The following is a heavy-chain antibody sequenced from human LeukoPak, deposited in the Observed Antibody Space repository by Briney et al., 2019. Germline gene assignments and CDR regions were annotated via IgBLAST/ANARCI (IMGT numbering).Heavy chain of an antibody. CDR1: GYTFIGYY. V-gene: IGHV1-2*02. D-gene: IGHD6-13*01. J-gene: IGHJ4*02. Sequence: ASVTVSCKASGYTFIGYYLHWVRPAPGQGLAWMGWINPNSGDTGYAQRFQGRVTMTRDTSIRTIYMEIYMELTGLRFDDTALYYCARWDGYSSSPDYWGQGTLVTVSS. CDR3: ARWDGYSSSPDY. CDR2: INPNSGDT.